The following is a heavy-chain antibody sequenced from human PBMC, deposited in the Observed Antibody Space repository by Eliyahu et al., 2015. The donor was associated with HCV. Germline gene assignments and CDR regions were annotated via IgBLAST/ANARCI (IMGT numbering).Heavy chain of an antibody. Sequence: QVQLQESGPGLVKPSETLSLTCTVSGGSISSYYWSWIRQPPGKGLEWIGYIYYSGSTNYNPSLKSRVTISVDTSKNQFSLKLSSVTAADTAVYYCARGGRGDYYFDYWGQGTLVTVSS. J-gene: IGHJ4*02. V-gene: IGHV4-59*01. CDR1: GGSISSYY. CDR3: ARGGRGDYYFDY. D-gene: IGHD2-21*02. CDR2: IYYSGST.